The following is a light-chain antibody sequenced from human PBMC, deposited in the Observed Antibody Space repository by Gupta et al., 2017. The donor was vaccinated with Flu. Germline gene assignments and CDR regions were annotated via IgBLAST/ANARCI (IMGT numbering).Light chain of an antibody. CDR3: QQDDSTPLA. Sequence: EIVVTHSPVSMGVSLGESATINCKSSQNILVGSNNQNYLAWYQQKPGQPPKLLIYWASTRESGVPDRFSGSGSGTDFTLTLSSLQAEDVAVYYCQQDDSTPLAFGGGTKVEIK. J-gene: IGKJ4*01. CDR2: WAS. V-gene: IGKV4-1*01. CDR1: QNILVGSNNQNY.